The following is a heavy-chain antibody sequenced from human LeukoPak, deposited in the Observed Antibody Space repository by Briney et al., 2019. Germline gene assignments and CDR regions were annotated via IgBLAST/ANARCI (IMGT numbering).Heavy chain of an antibody. CDR2: IIPIFGTA. Sequence: SVKVSCKASGGTFSSYAISWVRQAPGQGLEWMGGIIPIFGTANYAQKFQGRVTITTDESTSTAYMELSSLRSEDTAVYYCAAGIELGYNLAHYYYYMDVWGKGTTVTVSS. CDR3: AAGIELGYNLAHYYYYMDV. D-gene: IGHD5-24*01. CDR1: GGTFSSYA. V-gene: IGHV1-69*05. J-gene: IGHJ6*03.